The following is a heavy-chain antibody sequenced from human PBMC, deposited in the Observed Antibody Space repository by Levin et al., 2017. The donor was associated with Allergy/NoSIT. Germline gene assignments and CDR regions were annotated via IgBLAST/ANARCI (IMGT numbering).Heavy chain of an antibody. J-gene: IGHJ6*03. D-gene: IGHD2-2*01. V-gene: IGHV1-69*13. CDR1: GGTFSSYA. CDR3: ASGYCSSTSCYGGGYYYYYYMDG. Sequence: GASVKVSCKASGGTFSSYAISWVRQAPGQGLEWMGGIIPIFGTANYAQKFQGRVTITADESTSTAYMELSSLRSEDTAVYYCASGYCSSTSCYGGGYYYYYYMDGWGKGTTVTVSS. CDR2: IIPIFGTA.